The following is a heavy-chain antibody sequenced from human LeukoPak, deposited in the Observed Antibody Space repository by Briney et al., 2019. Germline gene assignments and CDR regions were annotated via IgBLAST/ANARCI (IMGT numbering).Heavy chain of an antibody. D-gene: IGHD4-17*01. CDR3: TRRYGDYAWYGY. J-gene: IGHJ4*02. V-gene: IGHV3-53*01. CDR1: GFTVSSYY. Sequence: PGGSLRLSCAASGFTVSSYYMNWVRQAPGKELEWVSVIYTGGGRYYADSVRGRFTISRDTSKNMVFLQMNSLRVEDTAVYYCTRRYGDYAWYGYWGQGTLVTVSS. CDR2: IYTGGGR.